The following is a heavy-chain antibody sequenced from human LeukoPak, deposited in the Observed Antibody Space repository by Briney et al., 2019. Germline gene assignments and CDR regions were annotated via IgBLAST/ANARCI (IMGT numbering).Heavy chain of an antibody. Sequence: SVKVSCKASGGTFSSYAMSWVRPAPGQGLEWMGGIIPIFGTANYAQKFQGRVTITADESTSTAYMELSSLRSEDTAVYYCARGGVWSPQNWFDPWGQGTLVTVSS. CDR2: IIPIFGTA. V-gene: IGHV1-69*13. J-gene: IGHJ5*02. CDR3: ARGGVWSPQNWFDP. CDR1: GGTFSSYA. D-gene: IGHD3-3*01.